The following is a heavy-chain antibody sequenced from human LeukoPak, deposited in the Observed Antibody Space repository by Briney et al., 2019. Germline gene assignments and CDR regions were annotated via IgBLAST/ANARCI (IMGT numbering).Heavy chain of an antibody. D-gene: IGHD6-13*01. CDR3: ARGRGRGIAAAGLIDY. V-gene: IGHV1-8*03. CDR1: GYTFTSYD. CDR2: MNPNSGNT. J-gene: IGHJ4*02. Sequence: ASVKVSCKASGYTFTSYDINWVRQATGQGLEWMGWMNPNSGNTGYAQEFQGRVTITRNTSISTAYMELSSLRSEDTAVYYCARGRGRGIAAAGLIDYWGQGTLVTVSS.